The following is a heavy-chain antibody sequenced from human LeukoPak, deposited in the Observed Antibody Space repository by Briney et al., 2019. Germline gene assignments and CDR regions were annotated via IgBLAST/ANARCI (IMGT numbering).Heavy chain of an antibody. J-gene: IGHJ6*02. CDR2: INHSGST. Sequence: GSLRLSCAASGFTFSSYAMSWVRQPPGKGLEWIGEINHSGSTNYNPSLKSRVTISVDTSKNQFSLKLSSVTAADTAVYHCARQGSYYDLVYYYCGMDVWGQGTTVTVSS. CDR3: ARQGSYYDLVYYYCGMDV. D-gene: IGHD3-10*01. V-gene: IGHV4-34*01. CDR1: GFTFSSYA.